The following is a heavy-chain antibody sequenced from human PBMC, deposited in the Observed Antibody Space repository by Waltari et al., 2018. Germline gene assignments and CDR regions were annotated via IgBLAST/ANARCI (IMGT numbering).Heavy chain of an antibody. Sequence: QVQLVESGGDLIRPGGSLRLSCAASGFTFRNYYMSWIRQAPGKGMGGIAYSSASGSTKYYADAVKGRFTISRDNAKNSLYLQMSSLRAEDTAVYYCARDSQTAIAMERGAFDIWGQGTMVTVSS. J-gene: IGHJ3*02. D-gene: IGHD6-19*01. CDR1: GFTFRNYY. CDR2: SSASGSTK. V-gene: IGHV3-11*01. CDR3: ARDSQTAIAMERGAFDI.